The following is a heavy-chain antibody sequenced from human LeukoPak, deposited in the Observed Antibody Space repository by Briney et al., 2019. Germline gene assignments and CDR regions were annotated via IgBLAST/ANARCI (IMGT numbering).Heavy chain of an antibody. CDR1: GFTFRSYW. J-gene: IGHJ3*02. Sequence: GGSLRLSCAASGFTFRSYWMHWVRQAPGKGLEWVSRINSDGSSTSYADSVKGRFTISRDNAKNTLYLQMNSLRAEDSAVYYCGRAHYSGNSGSFDIWGQGTMVTVSS. CDR2: INSDGSST. V-gene: IGHV3-74*01. CDR3: GRAHYSGNSGSFDI. D-gene: IGHD4-23*01.